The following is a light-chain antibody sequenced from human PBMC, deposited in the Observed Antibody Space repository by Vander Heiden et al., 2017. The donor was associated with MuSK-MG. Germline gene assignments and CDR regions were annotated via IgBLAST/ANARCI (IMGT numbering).Light chain of an antibody. V-gene: IGLV2-14*03. J-gene: IGLJ2*01. CDR2: DVS. Sequence: QSALTQPASVPGSPGQSITISCTGTSTDIGTYYYVSWYQKHPGKAHKLLIYDVSNRPSGVSDRFSGSKSANTASLTISGLQAEDEADYWCSSFTTSDTLVFGGGTKLIVL. CDR1: STDIGTYYY. CDR3: SSFTTSDTLV.